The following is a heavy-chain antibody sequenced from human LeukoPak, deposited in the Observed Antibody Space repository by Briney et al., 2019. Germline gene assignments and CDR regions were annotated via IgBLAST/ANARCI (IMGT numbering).Heavy chain of an antibody. CDR3: ARWARYCSSGSCYSWFDP. CDR1: GFTFRSYW. D-gene: IGHD2-15*01. Sequence: PGGSLRLSCAASGFTFRSYWMSWVRQAPGRGLEWVANMKLDGSEEYYVASVKGRFTISSDNAKNSLYLQMNSLRVDDTAVYYCARWARYCSSGSCYSWFDPWGQGTLVTVSS. CDR2: MKLDGSEE. J-gene: IGHJ5*02. V-gene: IGHV3-7*01.